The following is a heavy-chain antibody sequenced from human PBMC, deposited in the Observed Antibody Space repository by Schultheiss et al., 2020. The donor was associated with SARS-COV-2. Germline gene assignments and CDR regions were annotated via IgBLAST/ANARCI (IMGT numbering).Heavy chain of an antibody. CDR3: ARLKAARPRGFDI. CDR1: GGSISSYY. CDR2: IYYSGST. V-gene: IGHV4-59*08. D-gene: IGHD6-6*01. Sequence: SETLSLTCTVSGGSISSYYWSWIRQPPGKGLEWIGSIYYSGSTYYNPSLKSRVTISVDTSKNQFSLKLRSVTAADTAVYYCARLKAARPRGFDIWGQGTMVTVSS. J-gene: IGHJ3*02.